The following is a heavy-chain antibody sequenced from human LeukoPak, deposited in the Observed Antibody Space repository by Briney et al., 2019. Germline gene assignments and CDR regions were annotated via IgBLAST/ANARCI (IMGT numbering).Heavy chain of an antibody. Sequence: GSLRLSCAASGFTFSSYAMSWVRQAPGKGLEWVSAISGSGGSTYYAGSVKGRFTISRDNSKNTLFLQMNSLRAEDTAVYYCAKDRYQLLYGWFDPWGQGTLVTVSS. CDR1: GFTFSSYA. CDR2: ISGSGGST. CDR3: AKDRYQLLYGWFDP. J-gene: IGHJ5*02. V-gene: IGHV3-23*01. D-gene: IGHD2-2*02.